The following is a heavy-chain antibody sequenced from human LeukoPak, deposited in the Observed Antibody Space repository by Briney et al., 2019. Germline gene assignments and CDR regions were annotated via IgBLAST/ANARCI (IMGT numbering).Heavy chain of an antibody. D-gene: IGHD3-9*01. CDR1: GGSISGYY. V-gene: IGHV4-34*01. CDR2: IHYTGGT. Sequence: PSETLSLTCAVYGGSISGYYWSWIRQPPGKGLGCVGEIHYTGGTSYNPSLKSRATISIDTSKNQLSLKLSSVTAADTAVYYCARGNILSGYCFDFWGQGALVTVSS. J-gene: IGHJ4*02. CDR3: ARGNILSGYCFDF.